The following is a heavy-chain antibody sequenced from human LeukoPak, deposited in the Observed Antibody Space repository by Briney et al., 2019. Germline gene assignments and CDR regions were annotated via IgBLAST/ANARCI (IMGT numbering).Heavy chain of an antibody. V-gene: IGHV3-23*01. Sequence: PGGTLRLSCAASGFTFSSYGMSWVRRAPGKGLEWVSAISGSGGSTYYADSVKGRFTISRDNSKNTLYLQMNSLRAEDTAVYYCAKAGRAPYDYYYMDVWGKGTTVTISS. J-gene: IGHJ6*03. D-gene: IGHD2-15*01. CDR3: AKAGRAPYDYYYMDV. CDR2: ISGSGGST. CDR1: GFTFSSYG.